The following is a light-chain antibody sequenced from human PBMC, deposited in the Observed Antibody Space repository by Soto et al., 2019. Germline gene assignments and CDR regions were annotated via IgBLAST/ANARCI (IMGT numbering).Light chain of an antibody. CDR3: SSYTTSSTLV. J-gene: IGLJ1*01. Sequence: QSVLTQPASVSLSPGQSITISCTGTSSDVGGYNFVSWYQQYPGTAPKVMIYEVNNRPSGVSDRFSGSKSGNTASLTISGLQAEDEADYYCSSYTTSSTLVFGTGTKVTVL. CDR2: EVN. V-gene: IGLV2-14*01. CDR1: SSDVGGYNF.